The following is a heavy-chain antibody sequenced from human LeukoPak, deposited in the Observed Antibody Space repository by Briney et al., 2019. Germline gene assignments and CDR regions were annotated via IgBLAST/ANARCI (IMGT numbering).Heavy chain of an antibody. CDR2: INHSGST. CDR3: ASFKGGSGSYYFDY. Sequence: SETLSLTCAVYGGSFSGYYWSWIRQPPGKGLEWIGEINHSGSTNYNPSLKSRVTISVGTSKNQFSLKLSSVTAADTAVYYCASFKGGSGSYYFDYWGQGTLVTVSS. CDR1: GGSFSGYY. J-gene: IGHJ4*02. D-gene: IGHD3-10*01. V-gene: IGHV4-34*01.